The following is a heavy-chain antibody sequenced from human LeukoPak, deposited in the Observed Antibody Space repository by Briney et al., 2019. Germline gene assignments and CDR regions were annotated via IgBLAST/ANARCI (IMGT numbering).Heavy chain of an antibody. Sequence: SETLSLTCTVSGGSISSYYWSWIRQPPGKGLEWIGYIYYSGSTNYNPSLKSRVTISVDTSKNQFSLKLSSVTAADTAVYYCARVVSMITFGGVIAHDAFDIWGQGTMVTVSS. CDR1: GGSISSYY. D-gene: IGHD3-16*02. V-gene: IGHV4-59*12. J-gene: IGHJ3*02. CDR3: ARVVSMITFGGVIAHDAFDI. CDR2: IYYSGST.